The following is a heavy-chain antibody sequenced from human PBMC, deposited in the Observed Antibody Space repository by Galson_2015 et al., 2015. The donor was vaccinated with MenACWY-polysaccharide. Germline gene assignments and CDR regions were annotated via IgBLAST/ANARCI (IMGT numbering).Heavy chain of an antibody. CDR1: GDSFSSRSYH. CDR2: IYYSGNT. J-gene: IGHJ4*02. D-gene: IGHD6-19*01. CDR3: ASSSSDWYSPSFDY. Sequence: ETLSLPCTVSGDSFSSRSYHWGWIRQPPGEGLEWIGTIYYSGNTYFNTSLKSRVTISVDTSKNHFSLKLSSVTAPDTAVYYCASSSSDWYSPSFDYWGQGTLVTVSS. V-gene: IGHV4-39*07.